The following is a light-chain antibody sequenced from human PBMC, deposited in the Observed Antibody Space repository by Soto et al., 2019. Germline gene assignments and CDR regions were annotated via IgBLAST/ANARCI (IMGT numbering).Light chain of an antibody. CDR2: DVS. CDR1: SCDVGNYNL. V-gene: IGLV2-23*02. Sequence: QSVLTQPASVSGSPGQPITISYTGTSCDVGNYNLVSWYQQHPGKAPKLIIYDVSKRPSGVSNRFSGSKSGNTASLTISGLQADDEADYYCCSYAGDSYVFGTGTKVTVL. J-gene: IGLJ1*01. CDR3: CSYAGDSYV.